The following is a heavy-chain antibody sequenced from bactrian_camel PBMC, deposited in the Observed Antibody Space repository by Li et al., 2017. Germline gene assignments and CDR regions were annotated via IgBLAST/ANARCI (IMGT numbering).Heavy chain of an antibody. Sequence: VQLVESGGGLVQPGGSLRLSCLASGVTFNRAWMSWVRQAPGKEREGVSSINERGDMIDYADSVKGRFTISRDNGKNTLYLQMNSLKPEDTAMYCCAASDQLVSWCSVRADFRYWGQGTQVTVS. J-gene: IGHJ6*01. D-gene: IGHD1*01. CDR1: GVTFNRAW. CDR2: INERGDMI. CDR3: AASDQLVSWCSVRADFRY. V-gene: IGHV3S31*01.